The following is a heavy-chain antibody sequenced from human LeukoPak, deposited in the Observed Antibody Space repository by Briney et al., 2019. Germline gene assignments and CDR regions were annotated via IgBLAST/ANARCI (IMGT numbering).Heavy chain of an antibody. CDR3: ARSYDSSGHYYEDWFDP. J-gene: IGHJ5*02. CDR1: GDSISSNY. CDR2: IYYSGST. V-gene: IGHV4-59*01. D-gene: IGHD3-22*01. Sequence: RASETLSLTCTVSGDSISSNYWSWIRQPPGKGLEWIGYIYYSGSTNYNPSLKSRVTISVDTSKNQFSLKLSSVTAADTAVYYCARSYDSSGHYYEDWFDPRGQGTLVTVSS.